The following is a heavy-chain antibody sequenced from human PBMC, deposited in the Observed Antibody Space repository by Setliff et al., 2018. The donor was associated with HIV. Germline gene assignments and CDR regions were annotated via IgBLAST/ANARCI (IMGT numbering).Heavy chain of an antibody. CDR2: IYYSGST. V-gene: IGHV4-39*07. CDR3: ATSRVVVLRFDP. D-gene: IGHD3-22*01. J-gene: IGHJ5*02. Sequence: SETLSLTCTVSGGSISGSSYYWGWIRQPPGKGLEWIGSIYYSGSTYYNPSLKSRVTISVDTSKNQFSLKLYSVTAADTAVYYCATSRVVVLRFDPWGQGTLVTVSS. CDR1: GGSISGSSYY.